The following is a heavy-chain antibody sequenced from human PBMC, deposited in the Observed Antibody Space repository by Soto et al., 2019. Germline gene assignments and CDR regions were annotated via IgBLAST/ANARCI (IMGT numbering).Heavy chain of an antibody. CDR2: IYYSGST. CDR1: GGSISSYY. V-gene: IGHV4-59*01. CDR3: ARDLFGVVMG. D-gene: IGHD3-3*01. J-gene: IGHJ4*02. Sequence: LSLTCTVSGGSISSYYWSWIRQPPGKGLEWIGYIYYSGSTNYNPSLKSRVTISVDTSKNQFPLKLSSVTAADTAVYYCARDLFGVVMGWGQGTLVTVSS.